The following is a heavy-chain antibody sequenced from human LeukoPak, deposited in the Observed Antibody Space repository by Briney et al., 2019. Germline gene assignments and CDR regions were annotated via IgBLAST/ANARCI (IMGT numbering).Heavy chain of an antibody. CDR1: SGSISNNY. V-gene: IGHV4-59*08. D-gene: IGHD3-16*01. CDR3: AKYRPSGSVWVGFDI. Sequence: SETLSLTCLVSSGSISNNYWSWIRQPTGKGLEWIGYIYYTGSTSYNPHLKSRVSISVDTSKNQFSLRLTSVTAADTALYYCAKYRPSGSVWVGFDIWGQGTMVTVSS. J-gene: IGHJ3*02. CDR2: IYYTGST.